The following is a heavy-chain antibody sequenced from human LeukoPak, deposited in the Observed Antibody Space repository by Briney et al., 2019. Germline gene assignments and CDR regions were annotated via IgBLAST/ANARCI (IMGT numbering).Heavy chain of an antibody. J-gene: IGHJ6*03. V-gene: IGHV3-11*01. CDR3: ARTRGSYNYYYYYMDV. Sequence: GGSLRLSCAASGFTFSDYYMSWIRQAPGKRLECVSYISSSGSTIYYADSVKGRFTISRDNAKNSLYLQMNSLRAEDTAVYYCARTRGSYNYYYYYMDVWGKGTTVTVSS. D-gene: IGHD3-16*01. CDR1: GFTFSDYY. CDR2: ISSSGSTI.